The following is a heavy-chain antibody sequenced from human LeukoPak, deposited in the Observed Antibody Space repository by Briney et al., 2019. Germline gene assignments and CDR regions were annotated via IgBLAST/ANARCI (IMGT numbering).Heavy chain of an antibody. J-gene: IGHJ4*02. D-gene: IGHD3-16*01. CDR1: GGSFSGYY. CDR2: INHSGST. V-gene: IGHV4-34*01. CDR3: ARGFFTFDY. Sequence: SETLSLTCAVYGGSFSGYYWSWIRQPPGKGLEWIGEINHSGSTNYNPSLKSRVTISVDTSKNQFSLKLSSVTAADTAVYYCARGFFTFDYWGQGTLVTVSS.